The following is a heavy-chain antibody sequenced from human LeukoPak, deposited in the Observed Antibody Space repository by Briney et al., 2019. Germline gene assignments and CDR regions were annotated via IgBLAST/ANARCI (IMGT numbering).Heavy chain of an antibody. Sequence: SQTLSLTCAVSGGSISSGGYSWSWIRQPPGKGLEWIGYIYHSGSTYYNPSLKSRVTISVDRSKNQFSLKLSFVTAADTAVYYCARGTGRGGYYPYWGQGTLVTVSS. J-gene: IGHJ4*02. V-gene: IGHV4-30-2*01. CDR3: ARGTGRGGYYPY. CDR1: GGSISSGGYS. D-gene: IGHD3-22*01. CDR2: IYHSGST.